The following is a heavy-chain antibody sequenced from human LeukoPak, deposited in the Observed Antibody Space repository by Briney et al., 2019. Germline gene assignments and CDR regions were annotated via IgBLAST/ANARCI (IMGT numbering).Heavy chain of an antibody. CDR2: FSGSGGNT. J-gene: IGHJ5*02. Sequence: GGSLRLSCAASGFTFSSYSMTWVRQAPGKGLEWVSTFSGSGGNTYYADSVKGRFTISRDNSKNTLDLQMNSLRAEDTAVYYCARSSPALGYSSGYPGGFDPWGQGTLVTVSS. V-gene: IGHV3-23*01. CDR3: ARSSPALGYSSGYPGGFDP. D-gene: IGHD3-22*01. CDR1: GFTFSSYS.